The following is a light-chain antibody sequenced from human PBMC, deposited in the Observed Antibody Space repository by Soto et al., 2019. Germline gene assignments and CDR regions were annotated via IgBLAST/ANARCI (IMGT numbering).Light chain of an antibody. J-gene: IGKJ2*01. V-gene: IGKV4-1*01. CDR2: WAS. CDR1: QSVLYSSNNKNY. CDR3: QQYESTPPT. Sequence: DIVMTQSPDSLAVSLGERATINCKSSQSVLYSSNNKNYLAWYQQRPGQPPKLLIYWASTRESGVPDRFSGSGSGTDFTLTITRLHAEDVAVYYCQQYESTPPTFGQGTKLEIK.